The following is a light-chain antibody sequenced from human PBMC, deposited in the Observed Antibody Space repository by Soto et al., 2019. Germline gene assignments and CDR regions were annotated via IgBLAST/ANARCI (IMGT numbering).Light chain of an antibody. Sequence: QSALTQPASVSGSPGQSITISCTGTSSDAGGYNYVSWYQQHPGKAPKLMIYDVSNRPSGVSNRFSGSKSGNTASLTISGLQAEDEADYYCSSYTSSSSYVFGGGTKLTVL. V-gene: IGLV2-14*01. CDR3: SSYTSSSSYV. CDR1: SSDAGGYNY. CDR2: DVS. J-gene: IGLJ3*02.